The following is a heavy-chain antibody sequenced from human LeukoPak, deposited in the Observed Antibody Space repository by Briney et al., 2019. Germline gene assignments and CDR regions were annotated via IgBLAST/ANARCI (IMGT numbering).Heavy chain of an antibody. J-gene: IGHJ4*02. Sequence: ASVKVSCKASGYTFTSYGISWVRQAPGQGLEWMGWISAYNGNTNYAQKLQGRVTMTTDTTTSTAYMEQRSLRADDTAVYYCARDGYSYGYAHYWGQGTLVTVSS. V-gene: IGHV1-18*01. CDR3: ARDGYSYGYAHY. CDR1: GYTFTSYG. CDR2: ISAYNGNT. D-gene: IGHD5-18*01.